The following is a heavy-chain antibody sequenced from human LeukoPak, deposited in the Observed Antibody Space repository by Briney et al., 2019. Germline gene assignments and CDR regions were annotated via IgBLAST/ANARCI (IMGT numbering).Heavy chain of an antibody. Sequence: PGGSLRLSCAASGFTFSSYSMNWVRQAPGKGLEWISYISSSSSAIYYADSVKGRFTISRDNSKNTLFLQMNGLRAEDTAVFYCARGRLDAFDLWGQGTMVTVSS. CDR3: ARGRLDAFDL. D-gene: IGHD6-19*01. CDR2: ISSSSSAI. CDR1: GFTFSSYS. V-gene: IGHV3-48*01. J-gene: IGHJ3*01.